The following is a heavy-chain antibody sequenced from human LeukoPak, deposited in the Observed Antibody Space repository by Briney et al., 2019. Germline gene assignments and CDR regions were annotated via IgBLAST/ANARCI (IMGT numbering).Heavy chain of an antibody. Sequence: SETLSLTCAVYGGSFSGYYWSWIRQPPGKGPEWIGEINHSGSTNYNPSLKSRVTISVDTSKNQFSLKLSSVTAADTAVYYCARIDYYGSGSSPIWGQGTMVTVSS. J-gene: IGHJ3*02. CDR1: GGSFSGYY. D-gene: IGHD3-10*01. V-gene: IGHV4-34*01. CDR2: INHSGST. CDR3: ARIDYYGSGSSPI.